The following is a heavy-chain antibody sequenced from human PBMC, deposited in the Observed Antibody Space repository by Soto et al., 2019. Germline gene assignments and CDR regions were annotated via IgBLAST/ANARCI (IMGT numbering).Heavy chain of an antibody. CDR3: ARERMATIGVVDF. Sequence: QVQLVESGGGVVQPGRSLRLSSEASGFTFSSYGMHWVRQAPGKGLEWVAVIWYDGSNKYYADSVKGRFTISRDSSKNTLYLQMNSLRAEDTAVYYCARERMATIGVVDFWGQGTLVTVSS. J-gene: IGHJ4*02. V-gene: IGHV3-33*01. CDR2: IWYDGSNK. D-gene: IGHD5-12*01. CDR1: GFTFSSYG.